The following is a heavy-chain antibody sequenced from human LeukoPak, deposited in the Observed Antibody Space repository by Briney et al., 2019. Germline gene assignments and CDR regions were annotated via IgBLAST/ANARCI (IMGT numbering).Heavy chain of an antibody. CDR2: IIPILGIA. D-gene: IGHD1-26*01. V-gene: IGHV1-69*04. J-gene: IGHJ4*02. CDR3: ARDGPLYHSGSYCKTSFDY. Sequence: SVKVSCKASGGTFSSYAISWVRQAPGQGLEWMGRIIPILGIANYAQKFQGRVTMTADKSTSTAYMELSSLRSEDTAVYYCARDGPLYHSGSYCKTSFDYWGQGTLVTVSS. CDR1: GGTFSSYA.